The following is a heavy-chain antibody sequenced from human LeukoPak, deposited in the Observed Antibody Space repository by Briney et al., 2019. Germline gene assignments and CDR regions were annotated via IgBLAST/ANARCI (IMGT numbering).Heavy chain of an antibody. CDR3: ARGRSSWYTDFDY. V-gene: IGHV4-34*01. CDR2: INHSGST. J-gene: IGHJ4*02. Sequence: KPSETLSLTCAVYGGSFGGYYWSWIRQPPGKGLEWIGEINHSGSTNYNPSLKSRVTISVDTSKNQFSLKLSSVTAADTAVYYCARGRSSWYTDFDYWGQGTLVTVSS. D-gene: IGHD6-13*01. CDR1: GGSFGGYY.